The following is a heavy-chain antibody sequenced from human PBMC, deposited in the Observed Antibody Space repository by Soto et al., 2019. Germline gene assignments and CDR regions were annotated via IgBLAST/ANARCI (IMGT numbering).Heavy chain of an antibody. D-gene: IGHD4-4*01. CDR3: ARFRWSNYYFDY. CDR1: GFTVSSNY. CDR2: IYSGGST. V-gene: IGHV3-53*02. Sequence: EVQLVETGGGLIQPGGSLRLSCAASGFTVSSNYMSWVRQSPGKGLEWVSVIYSGGSTYYADSVKGRFTIARDNSKNTLYLQMNSLRAEDTAVYYCARFRWSNYYFDYWGQGTLVTVSS. J-gene: IGHJ4*02.